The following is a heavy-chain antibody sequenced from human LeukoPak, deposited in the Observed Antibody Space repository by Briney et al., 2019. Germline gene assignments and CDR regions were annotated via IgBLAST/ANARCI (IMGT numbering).Heavy chain of an antibody. CDR3: ARITGSDWFEP. D-gene: IGHD2-15*01. V-gene: IGHV3-7*01. CDR2: IKQDGSEK. J-gene: IGHJ5*02. Sequence: GVSLRLSCAASGFTFSSYWMSWVRQAPGMGLEWVVNIKQDGSEKYYVDSVKGRFTISRDNAKNSLYLQMNSLRAEDTAVYYCARITGSDWFEPWGQRTLVTVSS. CDR1: GFTFSSYW.